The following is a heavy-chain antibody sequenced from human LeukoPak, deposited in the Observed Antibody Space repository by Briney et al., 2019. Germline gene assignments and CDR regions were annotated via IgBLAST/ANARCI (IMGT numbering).Heavy chain of an antibody. J-gene: IGHJ4*02. CDR1: GFTLSSYG. CDR3: AKVVYGSGGSTDY. CDR2: ISYDGSNK. V-gene: IGHV3-30*18. D-gene: IGHD3-10*01. Sequence: PGGSLRLSCAASGFTLSSYGMHWVRQAPGKGLEWVAVISYDGSNKYYADSVKGRFTISGDNSKNTLYLQMNSLRAEDTAVYYCAKVVYGSGGSTDYWGQGTLVTVSS.